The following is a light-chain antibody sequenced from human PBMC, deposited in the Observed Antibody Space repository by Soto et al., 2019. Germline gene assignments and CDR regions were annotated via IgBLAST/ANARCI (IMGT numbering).Light chain of an antibody. CDR1: QDISNY. CDR3: LQHNSYPLG. Sequence: DIQMTQSPSSLSASVGDRVTITCQASQDISNYLGWYQQKPGKAPKRLIYAASSLQSGVPSRFSGSGSGTEFTLTISSLQPEDFATYYCLQHNSYPLGFGGGTKVDI. V-gene: IGKV1-17*01. J-gene: IGKJ4*01. CDR2: AAS.